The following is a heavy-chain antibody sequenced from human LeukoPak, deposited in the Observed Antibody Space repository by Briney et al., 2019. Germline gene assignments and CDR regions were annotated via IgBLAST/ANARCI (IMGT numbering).Heavy chain of an antibody. D-gene: IGHD6-19*01. CDR2: VDPEDHET. J-gene: IGHJ4*02. V-gene: IGHV1-24*01. CDR1: GNTLSESS. Sequence: ASVKVSCKVSGNTLSESSMHWVRQAPGKGLEWMGGVDPEDHETIYAQKFQGRVTMTEDTSTDTAYMELSSLRPEDTAVYYCAGDQQGQLLGYWGQGTLVTVSS. CDR3: AGDQQGQLLGY.